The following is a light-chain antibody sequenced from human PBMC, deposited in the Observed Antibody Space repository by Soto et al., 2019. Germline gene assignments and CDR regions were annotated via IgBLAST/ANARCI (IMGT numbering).Light chain of an antibody. CDR1: QSISSW. J-gene: IGKJ1*01. Sequence: DIQMTQSPSTQSASVGDRVTITCRASQSISSWLAWYQQKPGKAPKLLIYKASSLESGVPSRFSGSGSGTEFTLTISSLQPDDFATYYCQQYSTFGQGTKVEIK. CDR3: QQYST. CDR2: KAS. V-gene: IGKV1-5*03.